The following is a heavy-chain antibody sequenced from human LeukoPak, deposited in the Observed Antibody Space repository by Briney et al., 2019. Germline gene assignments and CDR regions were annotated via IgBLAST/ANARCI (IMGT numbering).Heavy chain of an antibody. J-gene: IGHJ4*02. CDR2: ISGSGGST. V-gene: IGHV3-23*01. CDR1: GFTFSSYA. Sequence: GGSLRLSCAASGFTFSSYAMSWVRQAPGKGLEWVSAISGSGGSTYYVDSVKGRFTISRDNSKNTLYLQMNSLRAEDTAVYYCAKNPTFATTVVTHGAYYFDYWGQGTLVTVSS. D-gene: IGHD4-23*01. CDR3: AKNPTFATTVVTHGAYYFDY.